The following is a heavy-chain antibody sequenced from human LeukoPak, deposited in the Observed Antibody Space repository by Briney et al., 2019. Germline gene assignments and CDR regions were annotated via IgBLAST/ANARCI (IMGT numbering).Heavy chain of an antibody. CDR3: AREVPSRWRASYFDY. Sequence: GGSLRLSCAASGFTFSGHWLSWFRQAPGKGLEWVANINQDGSDKYFVDSVRGRFTISRDNAKNSLYLQMNSLRAEDTAVYYCAREVPSRWRASYFDYWGQGTLVTVSS. CDR1: GFTFSGHW. V-gene: IGHV3-7*01. D-gene: IGHD1-26*01. J-gene: IGHJ4*02. CDR2: INQDGSDK.